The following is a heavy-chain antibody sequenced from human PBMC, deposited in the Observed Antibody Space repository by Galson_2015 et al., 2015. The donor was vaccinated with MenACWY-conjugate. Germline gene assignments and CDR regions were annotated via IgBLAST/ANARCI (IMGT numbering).Heavy chain of an antibody. Sequence: SLRLSCAASGFTFRNYWLTWVRQAPGKGLEWVANINQDGSVKNYVDSVKGRFTISRDNAENSLRLQMDSLRAEDTAVYYCARGPRYGAFDIWGQGTMVTVSS. V-gene: IGHV3-7*03. CDR1: GFTFRNYW. CDR2: INQDGSVK. CDR3: ARGPRYGAFDI. D-gene: IGHD4-17*01. J-gene: IGHJ3*02.